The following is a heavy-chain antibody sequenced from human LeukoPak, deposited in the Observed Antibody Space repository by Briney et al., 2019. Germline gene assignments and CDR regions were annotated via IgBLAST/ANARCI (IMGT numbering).Heavy chain of an antibody. CDR1: GFTFSSYS. J-gene: IGHJ5*02. Sequence: GGSLRLSCAASGFTFSSYSMNWVRQAPGQGLEWLSYIDISSTTIYYADSVKGRFTISRDNAKNSLYLQMNSLRAEDTAVYYCARGPPLFDPWGQGTLVTVSS. V-gene: IGHV3-48*01. CDR2: IDISSTTI. CDR3: ARGPPLFDP.